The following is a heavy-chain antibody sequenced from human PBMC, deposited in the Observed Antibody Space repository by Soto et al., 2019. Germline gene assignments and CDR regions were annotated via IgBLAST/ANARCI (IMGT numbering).Heavy chain of an antibody. CDR2: TYYRAKWYN. V-gene: IGHV6-1*01. CDR1: GDSVSCNSAA. D-gene: IGHD6-13*01. Sequence: SHTLSLTWVISGDSVSCNSAAWNWISQSPSRGLEWLGRTYYRAKWYNDYAVSVKSRITINPDTSKNQVSLQLNSVTPEDTAVDYGARGRVRIGAPTENWYDPWRPGTLGSVS. CDR3: ARGRVRIGAPTENWYDP. J-gene: IGHJ5*02.